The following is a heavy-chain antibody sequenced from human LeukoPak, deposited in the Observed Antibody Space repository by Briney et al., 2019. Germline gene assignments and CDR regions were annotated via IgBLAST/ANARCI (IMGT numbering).Heavy chain of an antibody. CDR1: GGSISSYY. D-gene: IGHD2-2*01. CDR2: IYYSGST. V-gene: IGHV4-59*01. CDR3: ARDIDDCSITSCQGDAFDI. Sequence: SETLSLTCTVSGGSISSYYWSWIRQPPGKGLEWIGYIYYSGSTNYNPSLKSRVTISVDTSKNQFSLKLSSVTAADTAVYYCARDIDDCSITSCQGDAFDIWGQGTMVTVSS. J-gene: IGHJ3*02.